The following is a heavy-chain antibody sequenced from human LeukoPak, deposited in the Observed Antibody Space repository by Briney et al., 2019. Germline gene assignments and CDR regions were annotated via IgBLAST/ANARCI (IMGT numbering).Heavy chain of an antibody. CDR2: ISGSGAST. D-gene: IGHD1-26*01. V-gene: IGHV3-23*01. J-gene: IGHJ4*02. CDR3: AKDVGKWESLHFFDY. CDR1: GFTFSSYA. Sequence: GGSLRLSCAASGFTFSSYAMSWVRQAPGKGLEWVSGISGSGASTYYADSVTGRFTISRDNSRNTLYLQMNSLRGDDTAVYYCAKDVGKWESLHFFDYWGQGTLVTDSS.